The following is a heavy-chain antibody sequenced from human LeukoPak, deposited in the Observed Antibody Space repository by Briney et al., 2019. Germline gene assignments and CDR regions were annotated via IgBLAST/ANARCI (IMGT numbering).Heavy chain of an antibody. CDR3: ARDPQTRHWEYDY. CDR2: INPNSGGT. D-gene: IGHD7-27*01. CDR1: GYTFTGYH. V-gene: IGHV1-2*02. J-gene: IGHJ4*02. Sequence: ASVKVSCKASGYTFTGYHMHWVRQAPGRGREWMGWINPNSGGTNYAQKFQGRVTMTRDTSISTAYMELSRLRSDDTAVYYCARDPQTRHWEYDYWGQGTLVTVSS.